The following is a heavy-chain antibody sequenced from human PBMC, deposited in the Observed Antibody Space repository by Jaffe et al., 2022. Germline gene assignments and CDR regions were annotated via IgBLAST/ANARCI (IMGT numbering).Heavy chain of an antibody. CDR1: GFTFSSYA. D-gene: IGHD3-10*01. J-gene: IGHJ4*02. CDR3: ARRGDNTWYGAFEY. V-gene: IGHV3-23*01. CDR2: ITGSGGST. Sequence: EVQMLDSGGGLVQPGGSLRLSCAASGFTFSSYAMSWVRQAPGKGLEWVSAITGSGGSTYYAEVVKGRFTISRDSSKNTLYLQMNSLRAEDTALYYCARRGDNTWYGAFEYWGQGTLVTVSS.